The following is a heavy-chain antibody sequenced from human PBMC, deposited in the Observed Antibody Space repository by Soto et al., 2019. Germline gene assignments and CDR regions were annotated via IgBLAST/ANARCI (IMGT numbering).Heavy chain of an antibody. CDR2: IKSKTDGGTT. D-gene: IGHD3-3*01. V-gene: IGHV3-15*01. CDR3: TTEQYYDFWSGYYTPGMDV. CDR1: GFIFSNAW. J-gene: IGHJ6*02. Sequence: KSGGSLRLSCAASGFIFSNAWTSWVRQAPGKGLEWVGRIKSKTDGGTTDYAAPVKGRFTISRDDSKNTLYLQMNSLKTEDTAVYYCTTEQYYDFWSGYYTPGMDVWGQGTTVTVSS.